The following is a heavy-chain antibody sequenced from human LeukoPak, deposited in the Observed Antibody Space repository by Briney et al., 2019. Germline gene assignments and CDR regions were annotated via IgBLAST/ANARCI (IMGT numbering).Heavy chain of an antibody. J-gene: IGHJ3*02. Sequence: ASVKVSCKASGYTFSDYGITWVRQAPGQGLEWMGWINPNSGGTNYAHKFQGWVTMTRDTSITTAYMELSRLRSHDTAVYYCARAGIVGAKTLGLRSDFDIWGQGTMVTVSS. CDR1: GYTFSDYG. CDR2: INPNSGGT. D-gene: IGHD1-26*01. V-gene: IGHV1-2*04. CDR3: ARAGIVGAKTLGLRSDFDI.